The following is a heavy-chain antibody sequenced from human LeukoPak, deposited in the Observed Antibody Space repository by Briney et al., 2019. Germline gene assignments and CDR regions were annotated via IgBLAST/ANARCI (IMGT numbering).Heavy chain of an antibody. CDR3: ARSIQLWPTGFDY. D-gene: IGHD5-18*01. CDR2: IYPDDSDT. Sequence: GESLKISCKGSGYSFTSYWIGWVRQMPGKGLEWMGIIYPDDSDTRYSPSFQGQVTISADKSISTAYLQWSSLKASDTAMYYCARSIQLWPTGFDYWGQGTLVTVSS. J-gene: IGHJ4*02. V-gene: IGHV5-51*01. CDR1: GYSFTSYW.